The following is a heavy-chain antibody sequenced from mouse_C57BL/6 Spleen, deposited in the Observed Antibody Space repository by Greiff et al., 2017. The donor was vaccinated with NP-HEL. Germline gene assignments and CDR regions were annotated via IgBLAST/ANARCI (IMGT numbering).Heavy chain of an antibody. CDR2: INYDGSST. D-gene: IGHD2-3*01. Sequence: EVQLVESEGGLVQPGSSMKLSCTASGFTFSDYYMAWVRQVPEKGLEWVANINYDGSSTYYLDSLKSRFIISRDNAKNMLYLQMSSLKSEDTATYYCAREGYSWYFDVWGTGTTVTVSA. CDR3: AREGYSWYFDV. V-gene: IGHV5-16*01. J-gene: IGHJ1*03. CDR1: GFTFSDYY.